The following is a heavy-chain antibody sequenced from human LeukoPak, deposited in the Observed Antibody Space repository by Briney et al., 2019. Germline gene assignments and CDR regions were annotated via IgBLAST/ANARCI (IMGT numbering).Heavy chain of an antibody. V-gene: IGHV4-61*02. CDR2: IYTSGST. CDR1: GGSTSSGSYY. D-gene: IGHD3-3*01. CDR3: ARYNPYYDFWSGLYYYYMDV. J-gene: IGHJ6*03. Sequence: SQTLSLTCTVSGGSTSSGSYYWSWIRQPAGKGLEWIGRIYTSGSTNYNPSLKSRVTISVDTSKNQFSLKLSSVTAADTAVYYCARYNPYYDFWSGLYYYYMDVWGKGTTVTVSS.